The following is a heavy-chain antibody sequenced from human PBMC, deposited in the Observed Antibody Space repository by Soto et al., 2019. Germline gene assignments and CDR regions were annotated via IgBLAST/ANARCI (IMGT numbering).Heavy chain of an antibody. D-gene: IGHD2-15*01. V-gene: IGHV1-69*05. Sequence: QVQLVQSGAEVKKPGSSVKVSCKASGGSLNTYAISWVRQAPGQGLEWMGGIIPAFGRVSYAQKFQGRVTSTPADATSTAYMELSMLRSDDTAMHYCADRSLGYCIATSCLADYWGQGTLVTVSS. J-gene: IGHJ4*02. CDR3: ADRSLGYCIATSCLADY. CDR1: GGSLNTYA. CDR2: IIPAFGRV.